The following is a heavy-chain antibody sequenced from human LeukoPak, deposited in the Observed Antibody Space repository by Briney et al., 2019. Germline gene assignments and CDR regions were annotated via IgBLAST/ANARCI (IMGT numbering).Heavy chain of an antibody. D-gene: IGHD3-22*01. CDR2: ISAYNGNT. CDR1: GYTFTSYG. Sequence: ASAKVSCKASGYTFTSYGISWVRQAPGQGLEWMGWISAYNGNTNYAQKLQGRVTMTTDTSTSTAYMELRSLRSDDTAVYYCARDLYSSGYYYWSYYFDYWGQGTLVTVSS. V-gene: IGHV1-18*01. J-gene: IGHJ4*02. CDR3: ARDLYSSGYYYWSYYFDY.